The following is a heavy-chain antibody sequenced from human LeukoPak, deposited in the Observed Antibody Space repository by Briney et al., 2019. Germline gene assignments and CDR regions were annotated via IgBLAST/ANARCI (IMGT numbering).Heavy chain of an antibody. D-gene: IGHD3-3*01. V-gene: IGHV3-30*18. Sequence: GGSLRLPCAASGFTFSSYGMHWVRQAPGKGLEWVAVISYDGSNKYYADSVKGRFTISRDNSKNTLYLQMNSLRAEDTAVYCCAKDKEWLLDGYYFDYWGQGTLVTVSS. CDR3: AKDKEWLLDGYYFDY. CDR2: ISYDGSNK. CDR1: GFTFSSYG. J-gene: IGHJ4*02.